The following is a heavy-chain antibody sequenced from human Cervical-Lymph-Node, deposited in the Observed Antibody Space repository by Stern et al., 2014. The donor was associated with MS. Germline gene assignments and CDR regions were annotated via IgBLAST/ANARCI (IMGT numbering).Heavy chain of an antibody. V-gene: IGHV5-51*01. CDR2: IYPDDSDA. CDR3: ARKGTYGLDY. J-gene: IGHJ4*02. CDR1: GYNFASYW. D-gene: IGHD3-10*01. Sequence: DQLVQSGAEVKKPGESLKISCKGSGYNFASYWIGWVRQVPGKGLEWMGIIYPDDSDARYPPSFQGQVTMSADKSIGTAYLQWSSLKASDTAFYFCARKGTYGLDYWGQGALVSVSS.